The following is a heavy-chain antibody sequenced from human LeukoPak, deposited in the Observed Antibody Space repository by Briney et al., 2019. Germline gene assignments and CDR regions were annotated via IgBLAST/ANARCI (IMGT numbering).Heavy chain of an antibody. Sequence: PGGSLRLSCEASGFTFSSYGMHWVRQAPGEGLEWVAAISYDGRNDYYADSVKGRFTISRDNSRNTLYLQMSSLRVEDTAVYHCAKDIWGCYYESGGYPDYFDYWGQGTQVTVSS. D-gene: IGHD3-22*01. CDR2: ISYDGRND. V-gene: IGHV3-30*18. J-gene: IGHJ4*02. CDR1: GFTFSSYG. CDR3: AKDIWGCYYESGGYPDYFDY.